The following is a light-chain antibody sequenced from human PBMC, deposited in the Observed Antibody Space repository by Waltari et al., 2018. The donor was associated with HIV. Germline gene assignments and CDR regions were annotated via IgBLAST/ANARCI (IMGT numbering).Light chain of an antibody. CDR2: EVN. V-gene: IGLV2-14*01. CDR3: TSYTSISTLV. J-gene: IGLJ1*01. CDR1: ISDLGAYNY. Sequence: QSALTQPASVSGSPGQSIPISCTGTISDLGAYNYVSWYQHHPGKVPKLLIYEVNTRPSGRSHRCSGAKSGNTASLTISGLQAEDEADLYCTSYTSISTLVFGTGTKVTVL.